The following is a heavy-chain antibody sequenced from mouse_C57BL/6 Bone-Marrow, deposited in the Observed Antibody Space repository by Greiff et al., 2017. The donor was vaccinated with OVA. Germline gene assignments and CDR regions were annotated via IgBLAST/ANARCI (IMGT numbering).Heavy chain of an antibody. CDR2: YPGRGNTY. CDR1: YTFNDYYM. CDR3: REGYDYDGDWFDY. Sequence: VQLQQSGPELVKPGASVKMSCKASGYTFNDYYMHWVKQKPGKGLEWIGEIYPGRGNTYYKAKFKGKATLTADTSSSTAYMQLSSLTSEDSAVYFCAREGYDYDGDWFDYWGQGTTLTVSS. V-gene: IGHV1-83*01. J-gene: IGHJ2*01. D-gene: IGHD2-4*01.